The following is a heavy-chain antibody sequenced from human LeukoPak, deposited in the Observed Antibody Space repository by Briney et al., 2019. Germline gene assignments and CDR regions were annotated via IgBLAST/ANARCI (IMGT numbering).Heavy chain of an antibody. V-gene: IGHV4-39*07. J-gene: IGHJ4*02. Sequence: SETLSLTCTVSGGSISSSSYYWGWIRQPPGKGLEWIGSIYYSGSTYYNPSLKSRVTISVDTSKNQFSLKLSSVTAADTAVYYCARVLRPTTLDYWGQGTLVTVSS. CDR2: IYYSGST. D-gene: IGHD4-17*01. CDR3: ARVLRPTTLDY. CDR1: GGSISSSSYY.